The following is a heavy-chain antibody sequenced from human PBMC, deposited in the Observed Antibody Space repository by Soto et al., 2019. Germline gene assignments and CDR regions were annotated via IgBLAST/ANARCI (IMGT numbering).Heavy chain of an antibody. D-gene: IGHD3-10*01. CDR3: AREITMVRGGYYYYYMDV. Sequence: GASVKVSCKASGYTFTSYGISWVRQAPGQGLEWMGWISPYSGGTNYAQKLQGWVTMTRDTSTSTAYMELSRLRSDDTAVYYCAREITMVRGGYYYYYMDVWGKGTTVTVSS. V-gene: IGHV1-18*01. CDR2: ISPYSGGT. CDR1: GYTFTSYG. J-gene: IGHJ6*03.